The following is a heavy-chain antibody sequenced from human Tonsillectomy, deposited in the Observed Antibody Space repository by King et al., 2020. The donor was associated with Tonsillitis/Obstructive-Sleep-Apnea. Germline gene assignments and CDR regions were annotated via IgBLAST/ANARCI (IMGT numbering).Heavy chain of an antibody. D-gene: IGHD2-2*01. CDR2: IYPGDSDT. J-gene: IGHJ6*02. V-gene: IGHV5-51*03. CDR1: GYSFTTYW. CDR3: ARDRRDIVVVLPYYYYGMDV. Sequence: QLVQSGAEVKKPGESLKISCKGSGYSFTTYWIGWVRQMPGKGLEWMGIIYPGDSDTRYSPSFQGQVSISADTSISTAYMELSRLRSDDTAVYYCARDRRDIVVVLPYYYYGMDVWGQGTTVTVSS.